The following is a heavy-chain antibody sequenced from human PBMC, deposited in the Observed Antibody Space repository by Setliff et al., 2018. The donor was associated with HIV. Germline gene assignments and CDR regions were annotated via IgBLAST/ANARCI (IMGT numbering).Heavy chain of an antibody. CDR2: ISAFNGNS. J-gene: IGHJ4*02. D-gene: IGHD6-6*01. CDR1: GYTFRDYG. Sequence: ASVKVSCKASGYTFRDYGISWVRQAPRQGLEWVGRISAFNGNSNYAQKFQGRVTMTTDTSTGTAYMELRNLRSDDTAVYFCARQLSNSFESWGQGTLVTVSS. V-gene: IGHV1-18*01. CDR3: ARQLSNSFES.